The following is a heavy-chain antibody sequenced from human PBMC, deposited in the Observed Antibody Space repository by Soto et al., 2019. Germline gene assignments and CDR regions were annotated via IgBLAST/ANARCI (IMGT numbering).Heavy chain of an antibody. CDR3: AIMTTVTKTPRVGDY. CDR2: ISGSGGST. CDR1: GFTFSSYA. D-gene: IGHD4-4*01. J-gene: IGHJ4*02. Sequence: GGSLRLSCAASGFTFSSYAMSWVRQAPGKGLEWVSAISGSGGSTYYADSVKGRFTISRDNSKNTLYLQMNSLRAEDTAVYYCAIMTTVTKTPRVGDYWGQGTLVTVSS. V-gene: IGHV3-23*01.